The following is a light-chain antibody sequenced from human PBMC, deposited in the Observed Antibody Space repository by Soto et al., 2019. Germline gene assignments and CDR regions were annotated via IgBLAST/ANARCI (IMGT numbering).Light chain of an antibody. Sequence: IQMTQSTSSLSASVGDRDTITFRASQSISSFLNWYQQKPGKAPNLLIYDASTLHSGVPSRFSGGGSGTDFTLTISSLQPEDFATYYCQQVNVYPSTFGGGTKVDIK. CDR3: QQVNVYPST. CDR2: DAS. V-gene: IGKV1-39*01. CDR1: QSISSF. J-gene: IGKJ4*01.